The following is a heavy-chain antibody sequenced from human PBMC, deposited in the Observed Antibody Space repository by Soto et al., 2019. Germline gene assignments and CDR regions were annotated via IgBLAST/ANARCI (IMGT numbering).Heavy chain of an antibody. CDR1: GFIFSSFT. V-gene: IGHV3-48*01. J-gene: IGHJ4*02. D-gene: IGHD2-15*01. CDR3: VRYCPFAFDI. Sequence: EVQLVESGGGLAQPGGSLRLSCAASGFIFSSFTMNWVRQAPGKGLEWISYIGSDIYYSDSVKGRFTTAKDMAKNSLYLQLNSLRAEDSAVYYCVRYCPFAFDIWGQGTLVTVSS. CDR2: IGSDI.